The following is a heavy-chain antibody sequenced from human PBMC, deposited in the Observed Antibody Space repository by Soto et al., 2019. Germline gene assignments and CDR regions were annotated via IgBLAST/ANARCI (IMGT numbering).Heavy chain of an antibody. Sequence: QVQLVQSGAEVKKPGSSVRVSCKASGGTFSSYAISWVRQAPGQGLEWMGGFIPIFGTENYAQKFQGRVTITADESTSTAYMELSSLRSEDTAGYYCARDRIAGSKYYYGMDVWGQGTTVTVSS. CDR1: GGTFSSYA. V-gene: IGHV1-69*01. D-gene: IGHD6-13*01. J-gene: IGHJ6*02. CDR2: FIPIFGTE. CDR3: ARDRIAGSKYYYGMDV.